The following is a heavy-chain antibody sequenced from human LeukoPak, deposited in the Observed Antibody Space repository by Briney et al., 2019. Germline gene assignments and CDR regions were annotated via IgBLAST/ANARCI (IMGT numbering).Heavy chain of an antibody. CDR3: AKDRRLNPTYYDFWY. V-gene: IGHV3-73*01. D-gene: IGHD3-3*01. CDR1: GFTFSGSA. J-gene: IGHJ4*02. CDR2: IRSKANSYAT. Sequence: PGGSLRLSCAASGFTFSGSAMHWVRQASGKGLEWVGRIRSKANSYATAYAASVKGRFTISRDDSKNTAYLQMNSLKTEDTAVYYCAKDRRLNPTYYDFWYWGQGTLVTVSS.